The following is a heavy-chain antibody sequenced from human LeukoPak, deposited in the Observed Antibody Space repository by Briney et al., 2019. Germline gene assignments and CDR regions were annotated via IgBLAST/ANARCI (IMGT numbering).Heavy chain of an antibody. V-gene: IGHV3-30*02. Sequence: PGGSLRLSCAVSGVIFSSYGMHWVRQAPGKGLEWVAFIRYDGSKKYYADSVKGRFPISRDNSKNTLYLQMNSLRGEDTALYYCAQKYSSGWYDQGFDYWGQGTLVTVSS. J-gene: IGHJ4*02. CDR1: GVIFSSYG. CDR3: AQKYSSGWYDQGFDY. D-gene: IGHD6-19*01. CDR2: IRYDGSKK.